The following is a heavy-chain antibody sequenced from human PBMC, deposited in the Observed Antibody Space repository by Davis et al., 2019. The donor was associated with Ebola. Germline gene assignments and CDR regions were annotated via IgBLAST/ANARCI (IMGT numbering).Heavy chain of an antibody. J-gene: IGHJ6*02. Sequence: PGGSLRLSCAASGFTFSSYGMHWVRQAPGKGLEWVAVIWYDGSNKYYADSVKGRFTISRDNSKNTLYLQMNSLRAEDTAVYYCARDLRVMVRLYSYSYGMDVWGQGTTVTVSS. D-gene: IGHD3-10*01. CDR1: GFTFSSYG. CDR3: ARDLRVMVRLYSYSYGMDV. V-gene: IGHV3-33*01. CDR2: IWYDGSNK.